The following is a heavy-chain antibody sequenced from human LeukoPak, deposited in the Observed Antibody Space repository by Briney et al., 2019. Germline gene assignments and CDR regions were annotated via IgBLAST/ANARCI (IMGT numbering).Heavy chain of an antibody. J-gene: IGHJ4*02. V-gene: IGHV3-23*01. CDR1: GFTFSSYA. D-gene: IGHD3-10*01. CDR2: ISGSGGST. Sequence: GGSLRLSCAASGFTFSSYAMSWVRQAPGKGLEWVSAISGSGGSTYYADSVKGRFTISRDNSKNTLYLQMNSLRAEDTAVYYCAKQVWFGELLFLTIDYWGQGTLVTVSS. CDR3: AKQVWFGELLFLTIDY.